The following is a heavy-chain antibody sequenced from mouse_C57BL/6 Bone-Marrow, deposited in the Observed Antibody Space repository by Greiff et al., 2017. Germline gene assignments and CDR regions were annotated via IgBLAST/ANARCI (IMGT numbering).Heavy chain of an antibody. CDR2: IYPGSGST. D-gene: IGHD2-1*01. J-gene: IGHJ2*01. CDR1: GYTFTSYW. CDR3: ARWGYGNFRNYFDY. Sequence: VQLQQPGAELVKPGASVKMSCKASGYTFTSYWITWVKQRPGQGLEWIGDIYPGSGSTNYNEKFKSKATLTVDTTSRTAYMQLSSLTSEDSAVYYGARWGYGNFRNYFDYWGQGTTLTVSS. V-gene: IGHV1-55*01.